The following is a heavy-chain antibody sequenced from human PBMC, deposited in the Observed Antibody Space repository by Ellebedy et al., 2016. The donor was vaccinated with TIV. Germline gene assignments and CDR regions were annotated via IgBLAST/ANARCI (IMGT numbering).Heavy chain of an antibody. D-gene: IGHD6-19*01. CDR1: GFPFISNA. J-gene: IGHJ4*02. V-gene: IGHV3-30-3*01. Sequence: PGGSLRLSCAASGFPFISNAMHRVRQVPGKGLEWVAVISYDGSNENYADSVKGRFTISRDNSKDTLYLQMNSLRVDDTAVYYCAKEQWLVWGQGTLVTVSS. CDR2: ISYDGSNE. CDR3: AKEQWLV.